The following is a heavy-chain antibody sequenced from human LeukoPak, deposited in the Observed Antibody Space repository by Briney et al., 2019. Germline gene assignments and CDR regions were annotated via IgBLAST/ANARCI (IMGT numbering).Heavy chain of an antibody. CDR2: INPNSGAK. J-gene: IGHJ3*02. CDR3: ARQSSNSTGWYCFDI. Sequence: ASVTVSCTASGYTFTDHFMHWVRQAPGQGLEWMGWINPNSGAKKNAQRFQGRVTLTRDTSITTAYMELSRLRSDDTAVYYCARQSSNSTGWYCFDIWGQGTMVTVSS. D-gene: IGHD6-19*01. CDR1: GYTFTDHF. V-gene: IGHV1-2*02.